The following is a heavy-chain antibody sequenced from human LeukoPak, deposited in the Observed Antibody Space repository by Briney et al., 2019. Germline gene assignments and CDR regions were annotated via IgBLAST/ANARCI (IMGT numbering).Heavy chain of an antibody. D-gene: IGHD3-10*01. CDR3: ARDSRRITMVRGVIITGWFDP. J-gene: IGHJ5*02. Sequence: ASVKVSCKASGYTFTSYYMHWVRQAPGQGLEWMGIINPSGGSTSYAQKFQGRVTMTRDTSTSTVHMELSSLRSEDTAVYYCARDSRRITMVRGVIITGWFDPWGQGTLVTVSS. CDR1: GYTFTSYY. CDR2: INPSGGST. V-gene: IGHV1-46*01.